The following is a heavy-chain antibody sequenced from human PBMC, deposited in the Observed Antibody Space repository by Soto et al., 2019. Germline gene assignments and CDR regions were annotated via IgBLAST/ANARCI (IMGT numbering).Heavy chain of an antibody. CDR3: AKGRPSIAAAGNPRLGYYYYGMDV. CDR2: ISYDGSNK. J-gene: IGHJ6*02. V-gene: IGHV3-30*18. Sequence: GGSLRLSCAASGFTFSSYGMHWVRQAPGKGLEWVAVISYDGSNKYYADSVKGRFTISRDNSKNTLYLQMNSLRAEDTAVYYCAKGRPSIAAAGNPRLGYYYYGMDVWGQGTTVTDSS. CDR1: GFTFSSYG. D-gene: IGHD6-13*01.